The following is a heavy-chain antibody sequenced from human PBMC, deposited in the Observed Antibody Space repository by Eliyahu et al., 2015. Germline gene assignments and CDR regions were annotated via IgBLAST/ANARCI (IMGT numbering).Heavy chain of an antibody. Sequence: QVQLVESGGGLVKPGGSLRLSXXASGFXFSAYYMRWIRQAPGKGLEWIXYISSSGSTIYYADSVKGRFTISRDNAKNSLYLQMNSLRAVDTAVYYCAREGTTEYFWGQGTLVTVSS. V-gene: IGHV3-11*01. CDR3: AREGTTEYF. CDR1: GFXFSAYY. D-gene: IGHD4-17*01. CDR2: ISSSGSTI. J-gene: IGHJ4*02.